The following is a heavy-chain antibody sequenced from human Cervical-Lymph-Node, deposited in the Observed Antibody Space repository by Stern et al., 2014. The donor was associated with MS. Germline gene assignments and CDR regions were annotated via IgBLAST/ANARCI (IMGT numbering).Heavy chain of an antibody. CDR1: GFTFSSYD. Sequence: VQLVESGGGVVQPGGSLRLSCAASGFTFSSYDMNWVRQAPGRGLQWVGLISSDGSFKSDAYSVKGRFTISRDNSKNTLYLQMDSLRAEDTAIYHCANGRDGYNYVDFDYWGQGTLVTVSS. CDR2: ISSDGSFK. CDR3: ANGRDGYNYVDFDY. V-gene: IGHV3-30*18. D-gene: IGHD5-24*01. J-gene: IGHJ4*02.